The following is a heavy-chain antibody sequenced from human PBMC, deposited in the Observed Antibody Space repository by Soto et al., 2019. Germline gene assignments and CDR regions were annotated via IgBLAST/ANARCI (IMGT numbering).Heavy chain of an antibody. D-gene: IGHD6-6*01. CDR2: INHSGST. CDR3: VRGLFGWQLVNYYYYYMDV. Sequence: SETLSLTCAVYGGSFSGYYWSWIRQPPGKGLEWIGEINHSGSTNYNPSLKSRVTISVDTSKNQFSLKLSSVTAADTAVYYCVRGLFGWQLVNYYYYYMDVWGKGTTVTVSS. J-gene: IGHJ6*03. CDR1: GGSFSGYY. V-gene: IGHV4-34*01.